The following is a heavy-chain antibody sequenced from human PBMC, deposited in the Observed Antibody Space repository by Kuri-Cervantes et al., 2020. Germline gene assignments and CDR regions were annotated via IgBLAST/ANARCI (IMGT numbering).Heavy chain of an antibody. D-gene: IGHD1-14*01. Sequence: GESLKISCAASGFTFSSYSMNWVRQAPGKGLEWVSYISSSSSTIYYADSVKGRFTISRDNAKNSLYLQMNSLRSEDTAVYYCARPRYPGLLTGAFDIWGQGTMVTVSS. CDR3: ARPRYPGLLTGAFDI. V-gene: IGHV3-48*01. CDR2: ISSSSSTI. CDR1: GFTFSSYS. J-gene: IGHJ3*02.